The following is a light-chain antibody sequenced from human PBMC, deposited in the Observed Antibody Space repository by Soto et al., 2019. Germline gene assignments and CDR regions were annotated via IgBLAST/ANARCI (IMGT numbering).Light chain of an antibody. V-gene: IGLV1-47*01. J-gene: IGLJ3*02. Sequence: QSVLTQPPSASGTPGQRVTVSCSGTYSNIGSAIVHWYQQLPGTAPKHLIYMNSHRPSGVPDRFSASKSGTSASLVITGLRPEDEADYFCVAWDDNLSSRVFGGGTKVTVL. CDR2: MNS. CDR1: YSNIGSAI. CDR3: VAWDDNLSSRV.